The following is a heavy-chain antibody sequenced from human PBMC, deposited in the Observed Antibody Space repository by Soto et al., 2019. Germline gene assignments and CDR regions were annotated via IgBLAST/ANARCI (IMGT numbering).Heavy chain of an antibody. CDR1: GGSFSGYY. Sequence: SETLSLTSAVYGGSFSGYYWSWIRQPPGKGLEWIGEINHRGSTKYNPSLKSRVTISADTSKNQFSLKLSSVAAADTAVYYCAKNKVEVATFYHYYAMDVWGQGTTVTVSS. V-gene: IGHV4-34*01. CDR2: INHRGST. CDR3: AKNKVEVATFYHYYAMDV. J-gene: IGHJ6*02. D-gene: IGHD6-19*01.